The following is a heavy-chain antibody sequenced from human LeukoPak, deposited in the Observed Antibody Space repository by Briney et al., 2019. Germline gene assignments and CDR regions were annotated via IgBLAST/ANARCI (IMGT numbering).Heavy chain of an antibody. CDR3: ARGRLVVDRKGAFDI. V-gene: IGHV1-18*01. D-gene: IGHD6-19*01. CDR2: ISAYNGNT. Sequence: ASVKVSCKASGYTFTSYGISWVRQAPGQGLEWMGWISAYNGNTNYAQKLQGRVTMTTDTSTSTAYMGLRSLRSDDTAVYYCARGRLVVDRKGAFDIWGQGTMVTVSS. J-gene: IGHJ3*02. CDR1: GYTFTSYG.